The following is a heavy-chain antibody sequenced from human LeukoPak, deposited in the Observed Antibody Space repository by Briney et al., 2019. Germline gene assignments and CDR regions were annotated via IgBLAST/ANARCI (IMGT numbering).Heavy chain of an antibody. V-gene: IGHV1-2*02. Sequence: ASVKVSCTASGYTFTGYYFHWVRQAPGQGLEWMGWINPNTAGTNYAQKFLGGVTLTWDTSISTAYMELNRLTSDDTAVYYCATSAGDYRAGHYYYMGVWGKGTSVTVSS. CDR1: GYTFTGYY. D-gene: IGHD4-11*01. J-gene: IGHJ6*03. CDR2: INPNTAGT. CDR3: ATSAGDYRAGHYYYMGV.